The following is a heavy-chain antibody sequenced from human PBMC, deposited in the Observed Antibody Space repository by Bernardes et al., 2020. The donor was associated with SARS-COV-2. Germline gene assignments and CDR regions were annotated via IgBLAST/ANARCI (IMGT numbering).Heavy chain of an antibody. J-gene: IGHJ3*02. CDR2: ISYEGSIK. V-gene: IGHV3-30*03. CDR1: GSSFSRYG. D-gene: IGHD6-19*01. Sequence: GGSLRLPCVASGSSFSRYGMPWVRKAPGKGLEWMTFISYEGSIKYYAESVKGRFAISRDNSKNTLFLQMSGLRGDDTAVYYCSRGAVSGDDAFGIWGQGTMVTVSS. CDR3: SRGAVSGDDAFGI.